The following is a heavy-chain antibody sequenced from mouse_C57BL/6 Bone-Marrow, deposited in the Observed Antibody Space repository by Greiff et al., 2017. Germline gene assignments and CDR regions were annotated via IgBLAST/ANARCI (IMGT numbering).Heavy chain of an antibody. CDR2: IHPNSGST. CDR3: ARRGPYYYCSAHWYFDV. J-gene: IGHJ1*03. Sequence: QVQLQQPGAELVKPGASVTLSCKASGYTFTSYWMHWVKQRPGQGLEWIGMIHPNSGSTNYNEKFKSKATLTVDKSSSTAYMQLSSLTTEDSAVYYCARRGPYYYCSAHWYFDVWGTGTTVTVSS. CDR1: GYTFTSYW. V-gene: IGHV1-64*01. D-gene: IGHD1-1*01.